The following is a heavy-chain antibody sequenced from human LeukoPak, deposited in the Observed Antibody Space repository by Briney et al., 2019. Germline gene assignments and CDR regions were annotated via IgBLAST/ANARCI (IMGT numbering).Heavy chain of an antibody. CDR2: SYYSGST. V-gene: IGHV4-39*01. Sequence: PSETLSLTCTVSGGSISSSSYYWGWIRQPPGKGLEWIGTSYYSGSTYYNPSLKSRVTISVDTSKNQFSLKLSSVTAADAAVYYCASAETQVIHDAFDIWGQGTMVTVSS. CDR3: ASAETQVIHDAFDI. CDR1: GGSISSSSYY. J-gene: IGHJ3*02. D-gene: IGHD3-16*02.